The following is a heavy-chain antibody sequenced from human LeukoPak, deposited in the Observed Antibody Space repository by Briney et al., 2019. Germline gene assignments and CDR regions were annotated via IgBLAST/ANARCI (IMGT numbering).Heavy chain of an antibody. J-gene: IGHJ4*02. CDR2: ISYDGSNK. Sequence: GGSLRLSCAASGFTFSSYAMHWVRQAPGKGLEWVAVISYDGSNKYYADSVKGRFTISRDNSKNTLYLQMNSLRGEDTAVYYCARASTPYYYDSSGSFDYWGQGTLVTVSS. V-gene: IGHV3-30-3*01. CDR1: GFTFSSYA. CDR3: ARASTPYYYDSSGSFDY. D-gene: IGHD3-22*01.